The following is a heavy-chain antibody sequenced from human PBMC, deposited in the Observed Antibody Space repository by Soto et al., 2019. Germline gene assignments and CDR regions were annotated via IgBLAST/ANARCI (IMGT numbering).Heavy chain of an antibody. D-gene: IGHD3-22*01. J-gene: IGHJ4*02. CDR1: GDSVSSNSAA. CDR2: TYYRSKWYN. Sequence: SQTLSLTCAVSGDSVSSNSAAWNWIRQSPSRGLEWLGRTYYRSKWYNDYAVSVKSRITINPDTSKNQFSLQLNSVTPEDTAVYYCARGQRDYDSSGYRYYFDYWGQGTLVTVSS. CDR3: ARGQRDYDSSGYRYYFDY. V-gene: IGHV6-1*01.